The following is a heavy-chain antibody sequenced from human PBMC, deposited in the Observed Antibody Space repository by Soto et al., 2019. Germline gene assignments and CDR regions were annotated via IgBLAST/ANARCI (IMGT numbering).Heavy chain of an antibody. CDR3: FGRNSQTQVVDY. V-gene: IGHV3-7*05. CDR2: INQDGSEK. J-gene: IGHJ4*02. D-gene: IGHD1-7*01. Sequence: GGSLRLSCAASGFTFSSLWMSWVRQAPGKGLEWVANINQDGSEKNYVDSVKGRFTTSRDNAKNSLHLQMNSLKTEDTAVYYCFGRNSQTQVVDYWGQGTLVTVSS. CDR1: GFTFSSLW.